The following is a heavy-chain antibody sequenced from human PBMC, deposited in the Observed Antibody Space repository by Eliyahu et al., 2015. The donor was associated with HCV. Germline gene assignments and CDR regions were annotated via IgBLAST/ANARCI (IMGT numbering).Heavy chain of an antibody. V-gene: IGHV3-48*02. CDR2: ISSSSTTI. J-gene: IGHJ4*02. CDR1: GFNFGSYI. D-gene: IGHD3-10*01. Sequence: EVQLVESGGGLVQPGGSLRLSCXASGFNFGSYIMNWVRQAPGKGLEWVSHISSSSTTIHYVDSVKGRFTISRDNAKNSLYLQMNSLREEDTAVYYCAREYGSGTSNFYNWGQGTLVTVSS. CDR3: AREYGSGTSNFYN.